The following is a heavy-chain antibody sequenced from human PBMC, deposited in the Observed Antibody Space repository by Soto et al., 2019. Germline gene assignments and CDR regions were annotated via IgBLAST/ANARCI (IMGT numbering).Heavy chain of an antibody. Sequence: ASVKVSCKASGYTFTGYYMHWVRQAPGQGLEWMGWINPNSGGTNYAQKFQGRVTMTRDTSISTAYMELSRLRSDDTAVYYCARVRSITMIVVVINDAFDIWGHGTMVTFSS. CDR2: INPNSGGT. J-gene: IGHJ3*02. CDR3: ARVRSITMIVVVINDAFDI. D-gene: IGHD3-22*01. CDR1: GYTFTGYY. V-gene: IGHV1-2*02.